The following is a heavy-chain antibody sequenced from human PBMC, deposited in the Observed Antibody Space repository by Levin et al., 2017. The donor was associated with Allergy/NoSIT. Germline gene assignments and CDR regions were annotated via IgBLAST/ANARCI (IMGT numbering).Heavy chain of an antibody. Sequence: GGSLRLSCAASGFTFSSHAMSWVRQAPGKGLEWVSGISGSGGRTYYADSVKGRFTISRDNSNNTLYLQIDSLRAEDTALYFCAKDSALVEDAPMVTLDEWGQGTLVTVSS. D-gene: IGHD5-18*01. CDR3: AKDSALVEDAPMVTLDE. CDR1: GFTFSSHA. J-gene: IGHJ4*02. V-gene: IGHV3-23*01. CDR2: ISGSGGRT.